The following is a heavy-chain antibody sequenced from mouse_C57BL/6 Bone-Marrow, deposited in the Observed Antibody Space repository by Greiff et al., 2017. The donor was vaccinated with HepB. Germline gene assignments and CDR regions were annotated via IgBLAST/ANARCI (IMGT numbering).Heavy chain of an antibody. V-gene: IGHV5-16*01. Sequence: EVNVVESEGGLVQPGSSMKLSCTASGFTFSDYYMAWVRQVPEKGLEWVANINYDGSSTYYLDSLKSRFIISRDNAKNILYLQMSSLKSEDTATYYCAREATTVYYAMDYWGQGTSVTVSS. J-gene: IGHJ4*01. CDR1: GFTFSDYY. D-gene: IGHD1-1*01. CDR3: AREATTVYYAMDY. CDR2: INYDGSST.